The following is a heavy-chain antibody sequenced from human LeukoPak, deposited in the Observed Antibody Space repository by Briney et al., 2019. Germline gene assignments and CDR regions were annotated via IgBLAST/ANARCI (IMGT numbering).Heavy chain of an antibody. CDR2: TYYRSTWQT. J-gene: IGHJ4*02. CDR3: ARDVDSGADY. D-gene: IGHD4-17*01. CDR1: GDSLSSNIAA. Sequence: QTLSLTCAISGDSLSSNIAAWNWIRQSPSRGLEWLGRTYYRSTWQTEYAVSLKSRLTITPDTSKNQFSLHLNSVTPEDTAVYYCARDVDSGADYWGQGTLVTVSS. V-gene: IGHV6-1*01.